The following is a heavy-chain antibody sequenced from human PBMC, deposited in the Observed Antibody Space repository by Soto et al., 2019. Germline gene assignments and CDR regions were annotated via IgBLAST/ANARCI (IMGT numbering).Heavy chain of an antibody. D-gene: IGHD6-19*01. J-gene: IGHJ4*02. V-gene: IGHV3-23*01. CDR3: AKRKKDWAPIAVAGTSPSAYFDY. CDR2: ISGSGGST. Sequence: GGSLRLSCAASGFTFSSYAMSWVRQAPGKGLEWVSAISGSGGSTYYADSVKGRFTISRDNSKNTLYLQMNSLRAEDTAVYYCAKRKKDWAPIAVAGTSPSAYFDYWGQGTLVTVSS. CDR1: GFTFSSYA.